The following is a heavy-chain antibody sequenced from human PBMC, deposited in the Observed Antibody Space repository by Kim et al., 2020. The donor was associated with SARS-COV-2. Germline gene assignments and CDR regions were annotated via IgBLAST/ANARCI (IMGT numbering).Heavy chain of an antibody. V-gene: IGHV3-21*01. CDR3: ARGNFFLGSSPPPLDY. J-gene: IGHJ4*02. D-gene: IGHD6-6*01. Sequence: SVKGRFTISRDNAKNSLYLQMNSLRAEDTAVYYCARGNFFLGSSPPPLDYWGQGTLVTVSS.